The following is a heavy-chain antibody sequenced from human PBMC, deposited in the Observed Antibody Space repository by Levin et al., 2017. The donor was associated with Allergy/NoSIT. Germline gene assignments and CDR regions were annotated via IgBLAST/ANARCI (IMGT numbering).Heavy chain of an antibody. V-gene: IGHV3-21*01. CDR1: GFTFSRYT. CDR3: ASDGSYDTLDI. D-gene: IGHD6-6*01. Sequence: GGSLRLSCAASGFTFSRYTLNWVRQAPGKGLEWVSSISSSSTYIYYADSLKGRFTISRDDAKNSLSLQMNSLRVEDTAVYYCASDGSYDTLDIWGQGTMVTVSS. CDR2: ISSSSTYI. J-gene: IGHJ3*02.